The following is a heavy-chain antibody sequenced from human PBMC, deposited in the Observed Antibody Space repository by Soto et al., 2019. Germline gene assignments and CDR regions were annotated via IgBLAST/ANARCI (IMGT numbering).Heavy chain of an antibody. CDR1: GLTFRSYS. V-gene: IGHV3-48*02. CDR2: ISSSSSTI. D-gene: IGHD2-8*01. J-gene: IGHJ4*02. CDR3: ARDGCTNGVCFTFDY. Sequence: EVQLVESGGGLVQPGGSLRLSCAASGLTFRSYSMNWVRQAPGKGLEWVSYISSSSSTIYYADSVKGRFTISRDNVKNSLHVHMNGLRDEDTAVYYCARDGCTNGVCFTFDYWGQGTLVTVSS.